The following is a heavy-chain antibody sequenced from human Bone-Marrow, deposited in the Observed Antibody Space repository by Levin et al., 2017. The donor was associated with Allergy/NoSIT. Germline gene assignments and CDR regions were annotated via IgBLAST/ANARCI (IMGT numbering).Heavy chain of an antibody. J-gene: IGHJ4*02. CDR1: GFTDSSNY. Sequence: AGGSLRLSCAASGFTDSSNYMSWVRQAPGKGLEWVSVIYSGGDTFYAESVKGRFTISRDNSKNTLYLQMNSLIAEDTAVYYCAKNGGWYGAGYFDYWGQGTLVTVSS. D-gene: IGHD6-19*01. CDR3: AKNGGWYGAGYFDY. V-gene: IGHV3-66*02. CDR2: IYSGGDT.